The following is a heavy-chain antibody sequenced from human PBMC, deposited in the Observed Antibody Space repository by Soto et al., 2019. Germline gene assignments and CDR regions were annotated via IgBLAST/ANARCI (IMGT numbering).Heavy chain of an antibody. Sequence: GGSLRLSCAASGFTFSSYAMSWVRQAPGKGLEWVSAISGSGGSTYYADSVKGRFTISRDNSKNTLYLQMNSLRAEDTAVYYCAKATLAHYDILIGYSILPSYYYGMDVWGQGTTVPVSS. CDR2: ISGSGGST. V-gene: IGHV3-23*01. D-gene: IGHD3-9*01. J-gene: IGHJ6*02. CDR1: GFTFSSYA. CDR3: AKATLAHYDILIGYSILPSYYYGMDV.